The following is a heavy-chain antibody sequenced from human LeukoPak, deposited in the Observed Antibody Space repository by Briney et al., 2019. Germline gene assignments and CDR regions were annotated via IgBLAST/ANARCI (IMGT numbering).Heavy chain of an antibody. CDR3: ARDREYYYGSGSYPNFDY. CDR1: GYNFNTYW. V-gene: IGHV5-51*01. D-gene: IGHD3-10*01. J-gene: IGHJ4*02. CDR2: IYPGDSDT. Sequence: GESLKISCKGSGYNFNTYWIGWVRQMPGKGLEWMGIIYPGDSDTRYGPSFQGQVTISADKSISTAYLQWGSLKASDTAMYYCARDREYYYGSGSYPNFDYWGQGTLVTVSS.